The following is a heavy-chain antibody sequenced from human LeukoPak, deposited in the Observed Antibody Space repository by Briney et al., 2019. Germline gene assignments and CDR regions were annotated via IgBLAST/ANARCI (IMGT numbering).Heavy chain of an antibody. D-gene: IGHD1-26*01. CDR3: ARGGALTSFDS. CDR1: GFTFTSYG. V-gene: IGHV1-18*01. CDR2: ISAYNGKT. J-gene: IGHJ4*02. Sequence: ASVKVSCTASGFTFTSYGINWVRQAPGQGLEWMGWISAYNGKTNYAQKFQGRVTMTTDTSTSTAYMDLRSLRSDDTAVYYCARGGALTSFDSWGQGTLITVSS.